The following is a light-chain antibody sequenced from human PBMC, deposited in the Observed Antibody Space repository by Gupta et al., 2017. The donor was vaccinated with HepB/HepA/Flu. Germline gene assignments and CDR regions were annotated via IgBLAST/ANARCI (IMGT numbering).Light chain of an antibody. V-gene: IGKV1-39*01. Sequence: DIQMTQSPSSLSASVGDRVTITCRASQSISSYLNWYQQKPGKAPKLLIYAASSVQSGVPSRFSGSGSGTDFTLTVSRLQPEDFATYYCQQSDSTPLTFGHGTKVDIK. CDR2: AAS. J-gene: IGKJ3*01. CDR3: QQSDSTPLT. CDR1: QSISSY.